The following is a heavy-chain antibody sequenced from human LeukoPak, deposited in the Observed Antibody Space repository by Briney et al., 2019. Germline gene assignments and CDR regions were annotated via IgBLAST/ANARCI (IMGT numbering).Heavy chain of an antibody. CDR3: ARQSISGSSLSYFDY. CDR2: IYDSGST. V-gene: IGHV4-59*01. D-gene: IGHD3-22*01. CDR1: GGSISSYY. Sequence: SETLSLTCTVSGGSISSYYWSWIRQPPGKGLEWIGNIYDSGSTNYNPSLKSRVTISVDTSKNQCSLMLSSVTAADTAVYYCARQSISGSSLSYFDYWGQGTLVNVSS. J-gene: IGHJ4*02.